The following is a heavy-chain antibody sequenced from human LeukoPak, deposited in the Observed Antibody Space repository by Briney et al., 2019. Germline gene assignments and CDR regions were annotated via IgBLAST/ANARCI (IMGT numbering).Heavy chain of an antibody. V-gene: IGHV4-39*01. J-gene: IGHJ4*02. Sequence: SETLSLTCTVSGGSISSSSYYWGWIRQPPGKGLEWIGSIYYSGSTYYNPSLKSRVTISVDTSKNQFSLKLSSVTAADTAVYYCARQEDRGQYDFWSGYYIPFDYWGQGTLVTVSS. D-gene: IGHD3-3*01. CDR3: ARQEDRGQYDFWSGYYIPFDY. CDR1: GGSISSSSYY. CDR2: IYYSGST.